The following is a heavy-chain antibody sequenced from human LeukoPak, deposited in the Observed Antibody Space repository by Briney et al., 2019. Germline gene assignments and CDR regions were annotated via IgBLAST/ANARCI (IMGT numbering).Heavy chain of an antibody. Sequence: GGSLRLSCAASGFTFSSYAMSWVRQAPGKGLEWVSAISGSGGSTYYADSVKGRFTISRDNSKNTLYPQMNSLRAEDTAVYYCAKDIVPAAIAEYFQHWGQGTLVTVSS. V-gene: IGHV3-23*01. CDR3: AKDIVPAAIAEYFQH. CDR1: GFTFSSYA. J-gene: IGHJ1*01. CDR2: ISGSGGST. D-gene: IGHD2-2*01.